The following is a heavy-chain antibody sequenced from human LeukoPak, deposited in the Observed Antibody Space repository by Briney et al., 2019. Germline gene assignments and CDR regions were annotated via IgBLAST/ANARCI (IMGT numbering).Heavy chain of an antibody. Sequence: ASVKVSCKASGYTFTSYYMHWVRQAPGQGLEWMGITNPSGGSTSYAQKFQGRVTITADESTSTAYMELSSLRSEDTAVYYCARDLVGYSSGWYFNYFDYWGQGTLVTVSS. CDR1: GYTFTSYY. V-gene: IGHV1-46*01. CDR2: TNPSGGST. D-gene: IGHD6-19*01. J-gene: IGHJ4*02. CDR3: ARDLVGYSSGWYFNYFDY.